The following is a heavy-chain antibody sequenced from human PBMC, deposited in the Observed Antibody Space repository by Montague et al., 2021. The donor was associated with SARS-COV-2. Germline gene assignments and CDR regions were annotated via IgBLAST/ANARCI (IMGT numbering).Heavy chain of an antibody. CDR3: AGFGCGAREFDL. CDR2: IRTTGXT. D-gene: IGHD3-10*01. J-gene: IGHJ4*02. V-gene: IGHV4-61*02. CDR1: GASISTGIYY. Sequence: TLSLTCTVSGASISTGIYYWSWIWQPGGKGLEWQGRIRTTGXTXPXXXXESRVFMSVDTSTNQFSLSLTSVTAADTAVYFWAGFGCGAREFDLWGQGTLVTVSS.